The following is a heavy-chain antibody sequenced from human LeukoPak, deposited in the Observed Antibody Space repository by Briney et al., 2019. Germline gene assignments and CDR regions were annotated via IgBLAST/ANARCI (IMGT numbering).Heavy chain of an antibody. CDR2: IYYSGST. D-gene: IGHD6-19*01. Sequence: SETLSLTCTVSGGSISSYYWSWIRQPPGKGLEWIGYIYYSGSTNYNPSLKSRVTISVDTSKNQFSLKLSSVTAADTAVYYCASSSGWEVYYMDVWGKGTTVTVSS. CDR3: ASSSGWEVYYMDV. J-gene: IGHJ6*03. V-gene: IGHV4-59*01. CDR1: GGSISSYY.